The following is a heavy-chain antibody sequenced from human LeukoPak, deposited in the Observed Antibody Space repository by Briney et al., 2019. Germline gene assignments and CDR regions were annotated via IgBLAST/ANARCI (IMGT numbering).Heavy chain of an antibody. Sequence: GASVKVSCKAPGGTFSSYAISWVRQAPGQGLEWMGRIIPIFGTANYAQKFQGRVTITTDESTSTAYMELSSLSSEDTAVYYCASGSYSMIYFDYWGQGTLVTVSS. J-gene: IGHJ4*02. CDR3: ASGSYSMIYFDY. V-gene: IGHV1-69*05. CDR2: IIPIFGTA. D-gene: IGHD1-26*01. CDR1: GGTFSSYA.